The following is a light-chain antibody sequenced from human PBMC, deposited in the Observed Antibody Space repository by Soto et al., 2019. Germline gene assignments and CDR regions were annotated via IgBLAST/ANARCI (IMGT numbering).Light chain of an antibody. J-gene: IGKJ2*01. CDR1: QSVNNN. V-gene: IGKV3-15*01. CDR3: QQYNNLPPDT. Sequence: EIILTQSPASLSVSPGERATLSCRASQSVNNNLAWYQQKPGQAPRLLIYGASTRATGSPGRFRGSGSGTEFTLTITSLQSEEFAVYFCQQYNNLPPDTFGQGTKLEIK. CDR2: GAS.